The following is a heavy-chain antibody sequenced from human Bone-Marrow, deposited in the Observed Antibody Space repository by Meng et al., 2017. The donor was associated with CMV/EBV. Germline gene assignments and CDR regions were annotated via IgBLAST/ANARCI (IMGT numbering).Heavy chain of an antibody. D-gene: IGHD1-7*01. CDR2: INSDGSST. Sequence: GESLKISCAASGFTVSSNYMSWVRQAPGKGLVWVSRINSDGSSTSYADSVKGRFTISRDNAKNTLYLQMNSLRAEDTAVYYCASTSLNWNYQNYYYYGMDVWGQGTTVTVSS. CDR1: GFTVSSNY. V-gene: IGHV3-74*01. J-gene: IGHJ6*02. CDR3: ASTSLNWNYQNYYYYGMDV.